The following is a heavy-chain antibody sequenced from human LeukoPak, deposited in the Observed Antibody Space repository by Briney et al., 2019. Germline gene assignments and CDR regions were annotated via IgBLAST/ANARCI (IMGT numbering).Heavy chain of an antibody. V-gene: IGHV4-59*11. D-gene: IGHD3-10*01. J-gene: IGHJ4*02. CDR3: ARVCYYGSGSYYWYFDY. CDR2: IYYSGST. Sequence: SETLSLTCTVSGGSISSHYWSWIRQPPGKGLEWIGYIYYSGSTNYNPSLKSRVTISVDTSKNQFSLKLSSVTAADTAVYYCARVCYYGSGSYYWYFDYWGQGTLVTVSS. CDR1: GGSISSHY.